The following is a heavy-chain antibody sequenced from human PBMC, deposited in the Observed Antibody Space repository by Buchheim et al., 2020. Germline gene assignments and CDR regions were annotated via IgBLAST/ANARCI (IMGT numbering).Heavy chain of an antibody. J-gene: IGHJ4*02. CDR3: AKVSYCIGGSCYGFGDY. CDR2: ISGSGGST. Sequence: EVQLLESGGGLVQPGGSLRLSCAASGFTFSSYAMSWVRQAPGKGLEWGSAISGSGGSTYYADSVKGRFTISRDNSKNTLYLQMNSLRAEDTAVYYCAKVSYCIGGSCYGFGDYWGQGTL. CDR1: GFTFSSYA. D-gene: IGHD2-15*01. V-gene: IGHV3-23*01.